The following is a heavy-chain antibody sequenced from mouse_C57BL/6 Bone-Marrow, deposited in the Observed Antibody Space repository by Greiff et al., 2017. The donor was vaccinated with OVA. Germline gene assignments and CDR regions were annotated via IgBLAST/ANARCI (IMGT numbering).Heavy chain of an antibody. CDR2: ISDGGSYT. Sequence: EVQGVESGGGLVKPGGSLKLSCAASGFTFSSYAMSWVRQTPEKRLEWVATISDGGSYTYYPDNVKGRFTISRDNAKNNLYLQMSHLKSEDTAMYYCARRDYYGRGDMDYWGQGTSVTVSS. J-gene: IGHJ4*01. CDR3: ARRDYYGRGDMDY. V-gene: IGHV5-4*01. D-gene: IGHD1-1*01. CDR1: GFTFSSYA.